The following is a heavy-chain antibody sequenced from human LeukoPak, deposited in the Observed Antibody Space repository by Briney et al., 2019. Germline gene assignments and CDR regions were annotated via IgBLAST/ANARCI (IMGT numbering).Heavy chain of an antibody. D-gene: IGHD3-22*01. Sequence: GASVKVSCKASGGTFSSYAISWVRQAPGRGLEWMGGIIPIFGTANYAQKFQGRVTITADESTSTAYMELSSLRSEDTAVYYCARDPNSYDSSGYWGQGTLVTVSS. V-gene: IGHV1-69*01. CDR2: IIPIFGTA. J-gene: IGHJ4*02. CDR1: GGTFSSYA. CDR3: ARDPNSYDSSGY.